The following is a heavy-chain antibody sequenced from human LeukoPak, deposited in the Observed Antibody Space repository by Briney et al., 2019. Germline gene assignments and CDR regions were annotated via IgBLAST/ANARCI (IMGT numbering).Heavy chain of an antibody. D-gene: IGHD1/OR15-1a*01. CDR2: ISGSGDST. V-gene: IGHV3-23*01. CDR1: GFTFSSYA. CDR3: AKGTKPVMTIPDY. J-gene: IGHJ4*02. Sequence: GGSLRLSCAASGFTFSSYAMSWVRQDPGKGLEWVSAISGSGDSTYYGDSVKGRFTISRDNSKNTLYLQMNSLRAEDTAMYYCAKGTKPVMTIPDYWGQRILVTVSS.